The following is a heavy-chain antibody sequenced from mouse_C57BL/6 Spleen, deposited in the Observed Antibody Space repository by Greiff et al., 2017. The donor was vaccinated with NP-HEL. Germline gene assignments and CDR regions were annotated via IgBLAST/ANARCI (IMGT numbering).Heavy chain of an antibody. CDR1: GYWLVWWG. CDR3: ASAPLYYGSSYVAY. J-gene: IGHJ3*01. D-gene: IGHD1-1*01. V-gene: IGHV1-82*01. Sequence: LPQSGPELVKPGASVKIFCKAFGYWLVWWGGKLVGGVSGKCLEWIGRIYPGDGDTNYNGKFKGKATLTADKSSSTAYMQLSSLTSEDSAVYFCASAPLYYGSSYVAYWGQGTLVTVSA. CDR2: IYPGDGDT.